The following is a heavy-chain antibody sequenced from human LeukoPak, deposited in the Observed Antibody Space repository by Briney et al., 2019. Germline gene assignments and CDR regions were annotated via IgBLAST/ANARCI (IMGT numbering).Heavy chain of an antibody. D-gene: IGHD3-10*01. CDR2: IYPVDSDT. CDR3: ARHIGSRQGGNWFDP. J-gene: IGHJ5*02. Sequence: GESSKISFKGSGYSFTSYWIGWVRQMPGKGLEGMGIIYPVDSDTSYSPSFQSHVTISADKSISTAYLQWSSLKASDTAVYYCARHIGSRQGGNWFDPWGQGTLVTVSS. CDR1: GYSFTSYW. V-gene: IGHV5-51*01.